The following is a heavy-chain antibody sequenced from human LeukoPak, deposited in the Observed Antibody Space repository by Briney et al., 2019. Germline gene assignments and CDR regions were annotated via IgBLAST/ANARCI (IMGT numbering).Heavy chain of an antibody. V-gene: IGHV1-18*01. D-gene: IGHD6-13*01. CDR1: GYTFTSYG. J-gene: IGHJ4*02. Sequence: ASVKVSCKASGYTFTSYGISWVRQAPGQGLEWMGWISAYNGNTNYAQKLQGRVTMTTDTSTSTAYMELRSLRSDDTVVYYCARDQYSSSWYVGDYWGQGTLVTVSS. CDR3: ARDQYSSSWYVGDY. CDR2: ISAYNGNT.